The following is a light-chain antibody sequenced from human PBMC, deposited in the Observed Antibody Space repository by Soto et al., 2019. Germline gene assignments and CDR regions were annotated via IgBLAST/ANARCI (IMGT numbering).Light chain of an antibody. Sequence: EIVLTQSPATLSLSPGERATLSCRASQSVSSYLAWYQQKPGQAPRLLIYDASNRATGIPARFSGSGSGTDFTLTIGILEPEDVAVYYCQQRSNWPPWTFGQGTKVEIK. J-gene: IGKJ1*01. CDR2: DAS. CDR1: QSVSSY. V-gene: IGKV3-11*01. CDR3: QQRSNWPPWT.